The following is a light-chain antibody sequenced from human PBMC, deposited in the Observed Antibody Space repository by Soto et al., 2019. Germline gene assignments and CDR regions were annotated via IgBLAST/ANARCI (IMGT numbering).Light chain of an antibody. CDR2: AAS. J-gene: IGKJ1*01. CDR3: QQYATSPRT. CDR1: QSVKNNY. Sequence: ETVLTQSPGTLSLSPGERATLSCRASQSVKNNYLRWYEQKPGQAPRLPIYAASGRATGIPDRFSGRGSGTDFTLTINRLEPEDCAVYYCQQYATSPRTFGQGTKVEIK. V-gene: IGKV3-20*01.